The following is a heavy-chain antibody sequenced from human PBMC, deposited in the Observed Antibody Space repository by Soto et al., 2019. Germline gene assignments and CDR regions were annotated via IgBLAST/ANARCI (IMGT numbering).Heavy chain of an antibody. Sequence: QVQLVQSGAEVKKPGSSVKVSYKASGGTFSSYAISWVRQAPGQGLEWMGGIIPIFGTANYAQKFQGRVTITADESTSTAYMELSSLRSEDTAVYYCAGYCSGGSCYGSYYYGMDVWGQGTTVTVSS. V-gene: IGHV1-69*01. D-gene: IGHD2-15*01. J-gene: IGHJ6*02. CDR2: IIPIFGTA. CDR3: AGYCSGGSCYGSYYYGMDV. CDR1: GGTFSSYA.